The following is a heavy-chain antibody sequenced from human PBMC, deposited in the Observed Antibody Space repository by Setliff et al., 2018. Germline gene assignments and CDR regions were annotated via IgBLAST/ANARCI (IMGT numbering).Heavy chain of an antibody. D-gene: IGHD3-22*01. CDR2: IIPIYGST. CDR1: GGTFSNYA. J-gene: IGHJ5*02. V-gene: IGHV1-69*13. CDR3: ARDALYDSNDRNSYYGNWLDP. Sequence: SVKVSCKASGGTFSNYAIIWVRQAPGQGPEWMGGIIPIYGSTNNAEKFQGRVTFSADESMSTVYVELSSLTSADTALYYCARDALYDSNDRNSYYGNWLDPWGQGTLVTVSS.